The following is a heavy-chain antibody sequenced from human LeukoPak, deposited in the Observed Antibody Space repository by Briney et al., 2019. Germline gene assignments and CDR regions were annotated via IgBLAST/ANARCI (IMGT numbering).Heavy chain of an antibody. V-gene: IGHV3-15*07. CDR1: GLTFTNAW. D-gene: IGHD3-10*01. Sequence: GGSLRLSCSASGLTFTNAWMNWVRQAPGEGLDWVGRITSKTDGGATDYAAPVKGRFTISRDDSKNTLNLQMNSLKTEDTAVYYCTTGIRGDWGQGTLVTVSS. CDR2: ITSKTDGGAT. CDR3: TTGIRGD. J-gene: IGHJ4*02.